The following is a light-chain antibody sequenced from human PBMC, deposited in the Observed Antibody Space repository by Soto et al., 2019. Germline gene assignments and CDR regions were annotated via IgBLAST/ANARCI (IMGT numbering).Light chain of an antibody. J-gene: IGKJ2*01. Sequence: DFVMTQTPDSLAVSLGERATINCKSSPSVLSSSNSKNYLAWYQQKPGQPPRLLIYWASTRNSGVPDRFSGSGSGTDFTLTISILQTEDVAVYYCQQYYSTPYTFGQGTKLEIK. CDR2: WAS. CDR3: QQYYSTPYT. V-gene: IGKV4-1*01. CDR1: PSVLSSSNSKNY.